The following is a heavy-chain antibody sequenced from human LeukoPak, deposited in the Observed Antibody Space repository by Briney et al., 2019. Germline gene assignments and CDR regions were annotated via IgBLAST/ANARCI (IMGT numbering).Heavy chain of an antibody. V-gene: IGHV1-69*05. D-gene: IGHD6-6*01. CDR3: ARCWSIAARYWFDP. CDR2: IIPIFGTA. Sequence: GSSVKVSCKASGGTFSSYAISWVRQSPGQGLEWMGGIIPIFGTANYAQKFQGRVTITTDESTSTAYMVRSSMRSEATAVYYCARCWSIAARYWFDPWGQGTLVTVSS. J-gene: IGHJ5*02. CDR1: GGTFSSYA.